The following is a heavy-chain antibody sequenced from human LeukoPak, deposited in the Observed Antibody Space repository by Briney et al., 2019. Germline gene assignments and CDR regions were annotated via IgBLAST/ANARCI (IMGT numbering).Heavy chain of an antibody. CDR3: ARVDTIFGVVISGRFDY. CDR2: IYYSGST. J-gene: IGHJ4*02. D-gene: IGHD3-3*01. Sequence: SETLSLTCTVSGGSISSGGYYWSWIRQHPGKGLEWIGYIYYSGSTYYNPSLKSRVTISVDKSKNQFSLKLSSVTAADTAVYYCARVDTIFGVVISGRFDYWGQGTLVTVSS. V-gene: IGHV4-31*03. CDR1: GGSISSGGYY.